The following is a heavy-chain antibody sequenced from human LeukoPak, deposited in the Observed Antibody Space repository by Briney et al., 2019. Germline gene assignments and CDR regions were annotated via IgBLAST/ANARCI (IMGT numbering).Heavy chain of an antibody. J-gene: IGHJ3*02. CDR3: ARGRFVRGADAFDI. CDR1: GYTFIGYD. D-gene: IGHD3-10*02. CDR2: INPNTGGT. V-gene: IGHV1-2*02. Sequence: SVKVSCKASGYTFIGYDIYWVRQAPGQGLEWMGWINPNTGGTNYEQKFQGRVTMPRDTFISTAYMELSRLRSDDTAVYFCARGRFVRGADAFDIWGQGTLVTVSS.